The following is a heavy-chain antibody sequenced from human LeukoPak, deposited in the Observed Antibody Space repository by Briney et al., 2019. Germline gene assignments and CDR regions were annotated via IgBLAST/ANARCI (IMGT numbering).Heavy chain of an antibody. V-gene: IGHV4-34*01. CDR1: GRSFSGYY. D-gene: IGHD2-21*02. J-gene: IGHJ4*02. CDR2: INHSGST. Sequence: SETLSLTCAVYGRSFSGYYWSWIRQPPGKGLEWIGEINHSGSTNYNPSLKSRVTISVDTSKNQFSLKLSPVTAADTAGYYCASLRGGDPKYYFDYWGQGTLVTVSS. CDR3: ASLRGGDPKYYFDY.